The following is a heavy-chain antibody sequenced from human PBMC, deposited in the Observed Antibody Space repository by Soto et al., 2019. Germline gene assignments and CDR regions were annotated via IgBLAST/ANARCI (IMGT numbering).Heavy chain of an antibody. CDR2: INHSGST. D-gene: IGHD3-10*01. V-gene: IGHV4-34*01. CDR1: GGSFSGYY. Sequence: KPSETLSLTCAVYGGSFSGYYWSWIRQPPGKGLEWIGEINHSGSTNYNPSLKSRVTISVDTSKNQFSLKLSSVTAADKAVYYCARGTLPIDYWGQGTLVTVYS. J-gene: IGHJ4*02. CDR3: ARGTLPIDY.